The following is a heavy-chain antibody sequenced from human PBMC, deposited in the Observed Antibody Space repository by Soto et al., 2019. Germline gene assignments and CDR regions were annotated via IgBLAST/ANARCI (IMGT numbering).Heavy chain of an antibody. Sequence: SETLSLTCAVYGGSFSGYYWSWIRQPPGKGLEWIGEINHSGSTNYNPSLKSRVTISVDTSKNQFSLKLSSVTAADTAVYYCAGRYYYDSSGYKLDYWGQGTLVTVSS. J-gene: IGHJ4*02. D-gene: IGHD3-22*01. CDR3: AGRYYYDSSGYKLDY. CDR1: GGSFSGYY. CDR2: INHSGST. V-gene: IGHV4-34*01.